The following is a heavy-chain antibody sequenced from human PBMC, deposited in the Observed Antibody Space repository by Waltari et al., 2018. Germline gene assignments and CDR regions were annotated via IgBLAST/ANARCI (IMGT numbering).Heavy chain of an antibody. J-gene: IGHJ5*02. V-gene: IGHV1-2*06. CDR1: GYTFPGYY. Sequence: QVQLVQSGAEVKKPGASVKVSCKASGYTFPGYYMHWVRQAPGQGLEWRGRINPNSGGTNYAQKFQGRVTMTRDTSISTAYMELSRLRSDDTAVYYCARVCILGSGWFDPWGQGTLVTVSS. CDR3: ARVCILGSGWFDP. CDR2: INPNSGGT. D-gene: IGHD2-15*01.